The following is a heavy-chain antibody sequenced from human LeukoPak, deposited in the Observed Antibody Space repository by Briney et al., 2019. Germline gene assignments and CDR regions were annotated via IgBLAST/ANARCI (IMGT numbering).Heavy chain of an antibody. CDR2: INSDGSDT. Sequence: GGSLRLSCAASGLTFSNYWMHWVRQAPGKGLVWVSRINSDGSDTRYADSVKGRFTISRDNAKNTLYLQMNSLRVEDTAVYYCISSSPNFDYWGQGTLVTVSS. V-gene: IGHV3-74*01. J-gene: IGHJ4*02. CDR1: GLTFSNYW. CDR3: ISSSPNFDY.